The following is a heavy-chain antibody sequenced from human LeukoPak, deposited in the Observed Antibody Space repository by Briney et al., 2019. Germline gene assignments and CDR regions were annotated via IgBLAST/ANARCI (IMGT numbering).Heavy chain of an antibody. CDR1: GFTFSSYA. CDR3: AKTMVYATLDY. J-gene: IGHJ4*02. V-gene: IGHV3-30-3*01. Sequence: GGSLRLSCAASGFTFSSYAKHWVRQAPGKGLEWVAVISYDGSNKYYADSVKGRFTISRDNSKNTLYLQMNSLRAEDTAVYYCAKTMVYATLDYWGQGTLVTVSS. CDR2: ISYDGSNK. D-gene: IGHD2-8*01.